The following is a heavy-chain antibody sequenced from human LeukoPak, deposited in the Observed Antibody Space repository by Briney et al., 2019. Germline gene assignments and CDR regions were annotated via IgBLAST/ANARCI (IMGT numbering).Heavy chain of an antibody. Sequence: ASVKVSCKASGYTFTKSAMNWVRQAPGQGLEWMGYINTNTGNPTYARGFTGRFVFSLDTSVSTAYLQISSLRADDTAVYYCARDRNLDYCCNWGQGTLVTVSS. V-gene: IGHV7-4-1*02. CDR1: GYTFTKSA. D-gene: IGHD4-23*01. CDR2: INTNTGNP. CDR3: ARDRNLDYCCN. J-gene: IGHJ4*02.